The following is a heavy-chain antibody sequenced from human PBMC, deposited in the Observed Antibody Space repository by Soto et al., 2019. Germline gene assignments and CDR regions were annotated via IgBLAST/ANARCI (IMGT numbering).Heavy chain of an antibody. V-gene: IGHV3-23*01. CDR1: GFTFSTYT. CDR3: AKDRQPDGIWTFDS. CDR2: IGCCSGSGT. D-gene: IGHD3-9*01. J-gene: IGHJ4*02. Sequence: GGSLILSCAASGFTFSTYTMNWVRQAPGKGLEWVSGIGCCSGSGTYYADFVKGRFTISRDNSKNMVFLQMNGLRAEDTAVYYCAKDRQPDGIWTFDSWGQETRVTVSS.